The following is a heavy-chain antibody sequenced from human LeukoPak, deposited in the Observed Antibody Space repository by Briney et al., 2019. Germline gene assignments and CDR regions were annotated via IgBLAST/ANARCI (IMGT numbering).Heavy chain of an antibody. D-gene: IGHD6-19*01. CDR2: ISWNSGSI. V-gene: IGHV3-9*01. Sequence: PGGSLRLSCAASGFTFDDYAMHWVRQAPGKGLEWVSGISWNSGSIGYADSAKGRFTISRDNAKNSLYLQMNSLRAEDTALYYCAKEDSSGWYSSAFDIWGQGTMVTVSS. J-gene: IGHJ3*02. CDR1: GFTFDDYA. CDR3: AKEDSSGWYSSAFDI.